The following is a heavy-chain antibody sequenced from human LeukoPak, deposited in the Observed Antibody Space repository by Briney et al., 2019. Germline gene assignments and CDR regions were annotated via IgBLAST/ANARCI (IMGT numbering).Heavy chain of an antibody. CDR3: AREVRSAWASFDP. J-gene: IGHJ5*02. CDR2: IYHSGTT. CDR1: GGSISSGGYF. Sequence: PSQTLSLTCTVSGGSISSGGYFWTWIRQPPGKGLEWIGTIYHSGTTFYNPSLQSRVTVSLDTSKNQFSLKLSSVTAADTAVYYCAREVRSAWASFDPWGQGTLVTVSS. V-gene: IGHV4-30-2*01. D-gene: IGHD1-26*01.